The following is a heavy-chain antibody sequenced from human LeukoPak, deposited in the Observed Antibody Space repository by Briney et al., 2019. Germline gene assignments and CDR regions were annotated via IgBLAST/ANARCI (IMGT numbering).Heavy chain of an antibody. J-gene: IGHJ5*02. Sequence: PGGSLRLSCVASGFTFSSYSMHWVRQAPGKGLEYVSGVTSNGGTTYYANSLKGRFTISRDNSKNTLYLQIGILRAEHMAVYYCARGQSSGSFNWFDPWGQGTLVTVSS. V-gene: IGHV3-64*01. CDR2: VTSNGGTT. CDR3: ARGQSSGSFNWFDP. D-gene: IGHD3-22*01. CDR1: GFTFSSYS.